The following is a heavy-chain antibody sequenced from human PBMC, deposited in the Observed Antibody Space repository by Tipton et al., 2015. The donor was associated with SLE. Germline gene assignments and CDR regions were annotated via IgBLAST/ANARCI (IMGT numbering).Heavy chain of an antibody. Sequence: TLSLTCTVSGGSITSHYWTWIRQSPGKEFEWLAYVSYTGSATYNPSLRSRVTISVDTSKNQFSLKLSSVTAADTAVYYCARGILEWSDYWGQGTLVTVSS. CDR3: ARGILEWSDY. CDR1: GGSITSHY. D-gene: IGHD3-3*01. V-gene: IGHV4-59*11. CDR2: VSYTGSA. J-gene: IGHJ4*02.